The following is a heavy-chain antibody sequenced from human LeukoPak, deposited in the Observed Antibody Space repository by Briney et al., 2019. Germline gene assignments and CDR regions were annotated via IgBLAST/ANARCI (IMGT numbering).Heavy chain of an antibody. V-gene: IGHV3-48*03. CDR3: AARILWFGEL. CDR1: GFTFSSYE. J-gene: IGHJ4*02. Sequence: AGGSLRLSCAASGFTFSSYEMNWVRQAPGKGLEWVSYISSSGSTIYYADSVKGRFTISRDNAKNSLYLQMNSLRAEDTAVYYCAARILWFGELWGQGTLVTVSS. D-gene: IGHD3-10*01. CDR2: ISSSGSTI.